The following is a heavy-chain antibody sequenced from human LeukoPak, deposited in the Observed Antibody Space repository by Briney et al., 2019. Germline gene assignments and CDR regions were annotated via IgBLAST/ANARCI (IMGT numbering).Heavy chain of an antibody. V-gene: IGHV3-20*04. J-gene: IGHJ6*03. CDR3: AKDPVTHYYYYMDV. Sequence: GGSLRLSCAASGFTLDDYGMSWVRQAPGKGLEWVSGINWNGGSTGYVDSVKGRFTISRDNAKNSLFLHMNSLRVEDTALYYCAKDPVTHYYYYMDVWGKGTTVTVSS. CDR1: GFTLDDYG. CDR2: INWNGGST.